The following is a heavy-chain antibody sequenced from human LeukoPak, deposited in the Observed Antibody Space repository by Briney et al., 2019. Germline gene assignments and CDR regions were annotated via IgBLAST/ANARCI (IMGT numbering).Heavy chain of an antibody. J-gene: IGHJ3*02. CDR2: IRYDGSNK. CDR3: AKDGFHYYDSSGYDAFDI. Sequence: PGGSLRLSCAASGFTFSSYGMHWVRQAPGKGLEWVAFIRYDGSNKYYADSVKGRFTISRDNSKNTLYLQMNSLRAEDTAVYYSAKDGFHYYDSSGYDAFDIWGQGTMVTVSS. CDR1: GFTFSSYG. V-gene: IGHV3-30*02. D-gene: IGHD3-22*01.